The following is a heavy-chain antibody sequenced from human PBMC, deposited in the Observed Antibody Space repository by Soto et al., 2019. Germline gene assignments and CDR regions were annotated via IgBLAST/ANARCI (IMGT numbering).Heavy chain of an antibody. CDR3: ARDRHYYDYVWGSYRMENYYYYYGMDV. J-gene: IGHJ6*02. V-gene: IGHV1-46*01. CDR1: GHTFTTHY. Sequence: ASVKVSCKASGHTFTTHYAHWVRRAPGQGLEWMGLINPTGGGTTYAQKFQGRVTMTRDTSTNTFYMEMSSLRYDDTAVYYCARDRHYYDYVWGSYRMENYYYYYGMDVWGQGTTVTVSS. D-gene: IGHD3-16*02. CDR2: INPTGGGT.